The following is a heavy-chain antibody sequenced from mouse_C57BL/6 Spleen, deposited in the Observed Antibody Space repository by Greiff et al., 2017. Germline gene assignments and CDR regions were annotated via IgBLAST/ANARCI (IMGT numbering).Heavy chain of an antibody. CDR1: GFSLTSYG. V-gene: IGHV2-2*01. CDR2: IWSGGST. J-gene: IGHJ4*01. D-gene: IGHD2-12*01. Sequence: VKLVESGPGLVQPSQSLSITCTVSGFSLTSYGVHWVRQSPGKGLEWLGVIWSGGSTDYNAAFISRLSISKDNSKSQVFFKMNSLQADDTAIYYWSILTTGEYYYAMDYWGQGTSVTVSS. CDR3: SILTTGEYYYAMDY.